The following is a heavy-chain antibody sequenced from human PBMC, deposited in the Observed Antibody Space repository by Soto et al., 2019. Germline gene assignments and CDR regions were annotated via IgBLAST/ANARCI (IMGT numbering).Heavy chain of an antibody. Sequence: SETLSLTCTVSGGSISSYHWSWIRQTPGKGLEWIGYIYYAGTTSYNPSLNSRATISLETSKSQFSLRLTSVTAADTAVYYCARLGAYYQSLDPWGPGTLVTVSS. CDR3: ARLGAYYQSLDP. CDR1: GGSISSYH. D-gene: IGHD2-21*01. V-gene: IGHV4-59*08. J-gene: IGHJ5*02. CDR2: IYYAGTT.